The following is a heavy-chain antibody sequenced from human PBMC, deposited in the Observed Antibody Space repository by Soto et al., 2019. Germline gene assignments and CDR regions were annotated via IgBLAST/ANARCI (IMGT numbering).Heavy chain of an antibody. D-gene: IGHD4-17*01. Sequence: GGSLRLSCAASGFTFSSYSMNWVRQAPGKGLEWVSSISSSSSYIYYADSVKGRFTISRDNAKNSLYLQMNSLRAEDTAVYYCARDHLVTTTRRLDNWFDPWGQGTLVTVSS. V-gene: IGHV3-21*01. CDR2: ISSSSSYI. CDR1: GFTFSSYS. J-gene: IGHJ5*02. CDR3: ARDHLVTTTRRLDNWFDP.